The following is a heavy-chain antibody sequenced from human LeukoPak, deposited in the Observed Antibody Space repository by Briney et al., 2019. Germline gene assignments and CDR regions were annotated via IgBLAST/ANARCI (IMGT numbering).Heavy chain of an antibody. Sequence: GGSLRLSCAASGVTFSSYAMSWVRQAPGKGLEWVSAISGNGGTTHYADSVEGRFPISRDNAKNSLYLQMSSLRAEDTAVYYCARVYKWLQYNAFDIWGQGTMVTVSS. D-gene: IGHD5-24*01. V-gene: IGHV3-23*01. J-gene: IGHJ3*02. CDR1: GVTFSSYA. CDR2: ISGNGGTT. CDR3: ARVYKWLQYNAFDI.